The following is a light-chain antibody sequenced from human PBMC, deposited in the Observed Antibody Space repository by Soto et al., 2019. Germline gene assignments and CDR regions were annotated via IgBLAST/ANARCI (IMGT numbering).Light chain of an antibody. Sequence: DIQMTQSPSTLSASVGDRVTITCRASQSLNNWLAWFQQKPGKAPKVLIYKVSNLESGVPSRFSGSGSGTEFTLTISSLQPDDCATYYCQQYNSNPWTFGQGTKVEIK. CDR2: KVS. CDR1: QSLNNW. V-gene: IGKV1-5*03. CDR3: QQYNSNPWT. J-gene: IGKJ1*01.